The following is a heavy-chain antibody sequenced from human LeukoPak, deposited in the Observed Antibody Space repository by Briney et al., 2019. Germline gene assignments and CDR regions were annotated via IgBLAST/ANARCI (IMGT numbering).Heavy chain of an antibody. V-gene: IGHV4-34*01. J-gene: IGHJ4*02. CDR3: ARVTRSDYCGSGSYPDY. CDR1: GGSFSGYY. Sequence: KPSETLSLTCAVYGGSFSGYYWSWIRQPPGKGLEWIGEINHSGSTNYNPSLKSRVTISVDTSKNQFSLKLSSVTAADTAVYYCARVTRSDYCGSGSYPDYWGQGTLVTVSS. CDR2: INHSGST. D-gene: IGHD3-10*01.